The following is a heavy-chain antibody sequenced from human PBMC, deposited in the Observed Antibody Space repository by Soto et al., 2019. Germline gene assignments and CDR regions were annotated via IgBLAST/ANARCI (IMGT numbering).Heavy chain of an antibody. CDR2: IYYSGST. D-gene: IGHD3-22*01. Sequence: SETLSLTCTVSGGSISSGGYYWSWIRQHPGKGLEWIGYIYYSGSTYYNPSLKSRVTISVDTSKNQFSLKLSSVTAADTAVYYCARDDSSGNLDYWGQGTLVTVSS. CDR1: GGSISSGGYY. CDR3: ARDDSSGNLDY. V-gene: IGHV4-31*03. J-gene: IGHJ4*02.